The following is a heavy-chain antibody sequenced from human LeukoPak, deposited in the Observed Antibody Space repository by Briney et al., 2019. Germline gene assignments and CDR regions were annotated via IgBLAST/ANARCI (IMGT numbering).Heavy chain of an antibody. CDR3: ARDGGNFRCPNYMDV. CDR2: INPNSGGT. V-gene: IGHV1-2*02. Sequence: HRASVKVSCKASGYTFTGYYMHWVRQAPGQGLEWMGWINPNSGGTNYAQKFQGRVTMTRDTSISTAYMELSRLRSGDTAVYYCARDGGNFRCPNYMDVWGKGTTVTVSS. CDR1: GYTFTGYY. J-gene: IGHJ6*03. D-gene: IGHD3-16*01.